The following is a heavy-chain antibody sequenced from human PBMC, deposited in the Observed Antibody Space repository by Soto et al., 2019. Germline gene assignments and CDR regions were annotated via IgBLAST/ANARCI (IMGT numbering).Heavy chain of an antibody. CDR2: IHHSGSA. Sequence: VFGGTSIDHCGSRIRKPPGKGLEWIGYIHHSGSADYNASLKSRVTISVDTSKNQFSLKLNSVTAADTAVYYCARRARGSSSFYYYYYMDVWGKGTTVTVSS. CDR3: ARRARGSSSFYYYYYMDV. V-gene: IGHV4-59*08. J-gene: IGHJ6*03. CDR1: GGTSIDHC. D-gene: IGHD6-6*01.